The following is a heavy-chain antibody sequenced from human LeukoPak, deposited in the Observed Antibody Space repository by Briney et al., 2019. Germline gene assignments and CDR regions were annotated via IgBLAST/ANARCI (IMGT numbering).Heavy chain of an antibody. J-gene: IGHJ6*02. V-gene: IGHV3-64D*09. CDR3: VRGYSFGPYGMDV. CDR1: GFPFSSYA. CDR2: ISDSGGST. D-gene: IGHD2-15*01. Sequence: GGSLRLSCSASGFPFSSYAMHWVRQAPGKGLEYVSAISDSGGSTYYADSVKGRFTISRGNSKNTLYLQMSSLRAEDTAVYFCVRGYSFGPYGMDVWGQVTPVTVSS.